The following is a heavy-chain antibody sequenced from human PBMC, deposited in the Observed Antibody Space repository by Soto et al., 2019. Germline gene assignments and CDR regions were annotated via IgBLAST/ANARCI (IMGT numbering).Heavy chain of an antibody. V-gene: IGHV3-49*03. CDR3: TRDGPIAAQPHWFDP. D-gene: IGHD6-13*01. CDR1: GFTFGDYA. J-gene: IGHJ5*02. Sequence: HPGGSLRLSCTASGFTFGDYAMSWFRQAPGKGLEWVGFIRSKAYGGTTEYAASVKGRFTISRDDSKSIAYLQMNSLKTEDTAVYYCTRDGPIAAQPHWFDPWGQGTLVTVSS. CDR2: IRSKAYGGTT.